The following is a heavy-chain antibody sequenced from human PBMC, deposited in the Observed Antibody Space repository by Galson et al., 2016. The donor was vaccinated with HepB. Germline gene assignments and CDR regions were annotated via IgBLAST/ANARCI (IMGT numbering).Heavy chain of an antibody. Sequence: SETLSLTCTVSGGSISSHYWTWIRQPPGKGLEWIGYVFKNGRSNHNPSLKSRVTISVDTSKNQFSLTLSSMIAADTAIYYCARVDCRSTNCYSGDYYMDVWGKGTLVTVSS. J-gene: IGHJ6*03. D-gene: IGHD2-2*01. V-gene: IGHV4-59*11. CDR2: VFKNGRS. CDR1: GGSISSHY. CDR3: ARVDCRSTNCYSGDYYMDV.